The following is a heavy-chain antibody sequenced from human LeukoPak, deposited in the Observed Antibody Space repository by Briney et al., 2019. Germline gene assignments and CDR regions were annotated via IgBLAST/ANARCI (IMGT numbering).Heavy chain of an antibody. J-gene: IGHJ4*02. Sequence: PGGSLRLSCAASGFTFSDYYMSWLRQAPGKGLEGVSYISSSSSYTNYADSVKGRFTISRDNAKNSLYLQMNSLRAEDAAVYYCASGGCSSTSCTLDYWGQGTLVTVSS. CDR2: ISSSSSYT. V-gene: IGHV3-11*06. D-gene: IGHD2-2*01. CDR3: ASGGCSSTSCTLDY. CDR1: GFTFSDYY.